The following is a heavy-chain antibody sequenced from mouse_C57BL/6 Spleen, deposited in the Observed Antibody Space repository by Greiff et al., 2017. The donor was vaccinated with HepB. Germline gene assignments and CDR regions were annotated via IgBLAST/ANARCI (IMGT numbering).Heavy chain of an antibody. CDR3: AREGRKTGYAMDY. D-gene: IGHD4-1*01. CDR1: GYSITSGYY. V-gene: IGHV3-6*01. Sequence: EVKLMESGPGLVKPSQSLSLTCSVTGYSITSGYYWNWIRQFPGNKLEWMGYISYDGSNNYNPSLKNRISITRDTSKNQFFLKLNSVTTEDTATYYCAREGRKTGYAMDYWGQGTSVTVSS. J-gene: IGHJ4*01. CDR2: ISYDGSN.